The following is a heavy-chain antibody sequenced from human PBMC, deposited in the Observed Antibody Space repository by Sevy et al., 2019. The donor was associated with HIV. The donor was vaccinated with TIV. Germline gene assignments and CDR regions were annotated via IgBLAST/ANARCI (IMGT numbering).Heavy chain of an antibody. Sequence: GGSLRLSCAASGFTFSSYSMNWVRQAPGKGLEWVSSISSSSSYIYYEYSVNGRVSISRDKAKNSQYLQMNRLRAEDTAVYYCARERRPSYYGMDVWGQGTTVTVSS. CDR2: ISSSSSYI. J-gene: IGHJ6*02. CDR3: ARERRPSYYGMDV. V-gene: IGHV3-21*01. CDR1: GFTFSSYS.